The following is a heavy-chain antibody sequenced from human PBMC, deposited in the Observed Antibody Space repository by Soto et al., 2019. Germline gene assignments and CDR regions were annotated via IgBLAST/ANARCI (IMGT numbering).Heavy chain of an antibody. J-gene: IGHJ5*02. CDR2: INAGNGNT. V-gene: IGHV1-3*01. CDR1: GYTFTSYA. CDR3: ARDPYSSSWKYNWFDP. Sequence: ASVKVSCKASGYTFTSYAMHWVRQAPGQRLEWMGWINAGNGNTKYSQKFQGRVTITRDTSASTAYMELSSLRSEDTAVYYCARDPYSSSWKYNWFDPWGQGTLVTVYS. D-gene: IGHD6-13*01.